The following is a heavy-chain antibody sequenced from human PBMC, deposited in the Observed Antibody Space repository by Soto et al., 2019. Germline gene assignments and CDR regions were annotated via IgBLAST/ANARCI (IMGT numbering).Heavy chain of an antibody. CDR2: LSPTTGGT. CDR3: ARHTGYVTDWYYFHN. D-gene: IGHD3-9*01. V-gene: IGHV1-2*02. J-gene: IGHJ4*02. Sequence: ASVKVSCKTSGNTLTSFYIHWVRQAPGQGLEWVGRLSPTTGGTNYAQHFQGRVTVTWDMSTFTAYMELSSLIYEDTAVYYCARHTGYVTDWYYFHNWGQGTQVTVSS. CDR1: GNTLTSFY.